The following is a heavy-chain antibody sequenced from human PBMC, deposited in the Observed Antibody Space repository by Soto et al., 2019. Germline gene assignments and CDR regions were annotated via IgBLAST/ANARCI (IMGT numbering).Heavy chain of an antibody. Sequence: ASVKVSCKASGYTFTGYYMHWVRQAPGQGLEWMGWINPNSGGTNYAQKFQGWVTMTRDTSISTAYMELGRLRSDDTAVYYCARAYYDILGFDPWGQGTLVTVSS. V-gene: IGHV1-2*04. J-gene: IGHJ5*02. CDR3: ARAYYDILGFDP. CDR2: INPNSGGT. D-gene: IGHD3-9*01. CDR1: GYTFTGYY.